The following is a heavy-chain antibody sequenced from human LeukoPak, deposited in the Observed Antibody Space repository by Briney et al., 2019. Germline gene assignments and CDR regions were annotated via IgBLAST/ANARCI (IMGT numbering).Heavy chain of an antibody. CDR1: GFTFSSYS. CDR3: ARDYISGCFDP. J-gene: IGHJ5*02. V-gene: IGHV3-21*01. Sequence: GGSLRLSCAASGFTFSSYSMNWLRQAPGKGLEWVSSISSSSSYIYYADSVKGRFTISRDNAKNSLYLQMNSLRAEDTAVYYCARDYISGCFDPWGQGTLVTVSS. D-gene: IGHD6-19*01. CDR2: ISSSSSYI.